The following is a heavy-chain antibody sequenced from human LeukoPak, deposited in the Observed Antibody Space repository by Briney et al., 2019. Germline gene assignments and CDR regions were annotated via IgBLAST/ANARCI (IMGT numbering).Heavy chain of an antibody. CDR1: GYTFTSYG. J-gene: IGHJ4*02. V-gene: IGHV1-18*01. CDR3: AREGELDYGDFPLY. D-gene: IGHD4-17*01. Sequence: ASVKVSCKASGYTFTSYGISWVRQAPGQGLEWMGWISAYNGNTNYAQKLQGRVTMTTDTSTSTAYMELSRLRSDDTAVYYCAREGELDYGDFPLYWGQGTLVTVSS. CDR2: ISAYNGNT.